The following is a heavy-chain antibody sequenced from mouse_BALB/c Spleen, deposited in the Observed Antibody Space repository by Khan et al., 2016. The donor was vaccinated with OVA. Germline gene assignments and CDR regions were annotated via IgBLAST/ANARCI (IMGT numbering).Heavy chain of an antibody. D-gene: IGHD2-14*01. V-gene: IGHV1-4*01. CDR1: GYTFTSYT. Sequence: QVQLQQSGAELARPGASVKMSCKASGYTFTSYTIHWIKKRPGQGLEWIGYINPSNGYTNYNQKFKDKATLTTDKSSTTAYLQLSSLTTDDSAVYNCVRDGADHRNDGWLAYWGQGTLVTGSA. CDR2: INPSNGYT. CDR3: VRDGADHRNDGWLAY. J-gene: IGHJ3*01.